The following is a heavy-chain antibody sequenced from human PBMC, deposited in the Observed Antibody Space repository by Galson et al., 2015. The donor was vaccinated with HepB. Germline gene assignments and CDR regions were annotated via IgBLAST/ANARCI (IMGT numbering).Heavy chain of an antibody. CDR2: IWYDGSNK. Sequence: SLRLSCAASGFTFSSYGMHWVRQAPGKGLEWVAVIWYDGSNKYYADSVKGRFTISRDNSKNTLYLQMNSLRAEDTAVYYCAKDWSGGDAGYWGQGTLVTVSS. CDR1: GFTFSSYG. CDR3: AKDWSGGDAGY. D-gene: IGHD4-17*01. V-gene: IGHV3-33*06. J-gene: IGHJ4*02.